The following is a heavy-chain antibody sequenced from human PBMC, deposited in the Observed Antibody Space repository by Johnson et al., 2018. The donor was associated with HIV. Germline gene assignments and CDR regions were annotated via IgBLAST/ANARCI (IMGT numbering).Heavy chain of an antibody. J-gene: IGHJ3*02. V-gene: IGHV3-30*04. Sequence: VQLVESGGGVVQPGRSLRLSCAASGFTFSSYAMHWVRQAPGKGLEWVAYIPFHGNQQYYGDSVKGRFTISRDNSRDTLFLEMNSLRVEDTAVYYCARAGRWSGDTFDIWGQGTMVTVSS. CDR3: ARAGRWSGDTFDI. CDR1: GFTFSSYA. CDR2: IPFHGNQQ. D-gene: IGHD3-10*01.